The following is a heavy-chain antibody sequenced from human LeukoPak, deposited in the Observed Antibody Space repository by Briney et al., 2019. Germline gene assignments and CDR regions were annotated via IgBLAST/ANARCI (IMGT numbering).Heavy chain of an antibody. CDR1: GGSINSNNW. J-gene: IGHJ6*04. D-gene: IGHD3-3*01. V-gene: IGHV4-4*07. Sequence: PSETLSLTCAVSGGSINSNNWWSWIRQPAGEGLEWIGRIYSSGITNYNPSLKSRVTMSIDTSKNQFSLKLSSVTAADTAVYYCARDGVGYYDPPDVWGKGTTVTVSS. CDR3: ARDGVGYYDPPDV. CDR2: IYSSGIT.